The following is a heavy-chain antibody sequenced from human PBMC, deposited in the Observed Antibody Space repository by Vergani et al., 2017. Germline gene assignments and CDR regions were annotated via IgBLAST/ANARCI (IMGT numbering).Heavy chain of an antibody. CDR1: GFTFSDYY. CDR2: ISSSSSYT. CDR3: AREGPLPAASGPVDY. J-gene: IGHJ4*02. V-gene: IGHV3-11*05. Sequence: QVQLVESGGGLVKPGGSLRLSCAASGFTFSDYYMSWIRQAPGKGLEWGSYISSSSSYTTYADSVKGRFTISIDNAKNSLYLQVNSLRAEDTAVYYCAREGPLPAASGPVDYWGQGTLVTVSS. D-gene: IGHD2-2*01.